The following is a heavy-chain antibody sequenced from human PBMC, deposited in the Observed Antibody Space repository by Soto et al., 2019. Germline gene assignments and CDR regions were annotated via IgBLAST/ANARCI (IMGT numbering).Heavy chain of an antibody. CDR1: GEAFGGYY. D-gene: IGHD3-9*01. J-gene: IGHJ6*02. V-gene: IGHV4-34*01. CDR3: ARVSPFYDIVTGTSSYCRLDV. Sequence: PSETLSLTCGVSGEAFGGYYWSWIRQSPGKGLEWIGEIYHSGDTNYNPALKSRVTLSVGTSKNHFSLKLTSVTAADTSVYYCARVSPFYDIVTGTSSYCRLDVWGQGTTVTVSS. CDR2: IYHSGDT.